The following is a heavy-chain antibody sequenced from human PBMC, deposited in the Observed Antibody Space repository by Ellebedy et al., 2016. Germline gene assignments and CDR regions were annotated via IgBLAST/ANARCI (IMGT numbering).Heavy chain of an antibody. J-gene: IGHJ4*02. CDR3: ARGRKVGTTDLDY. D-gene: IGHD1-26*01. Sequence: SETLSLTXTVSGASINSYYWNWIRQPAGKGLEWLGRIYTSGSTNFNPSFKNRVTMPVDTSKNEFSLKLSSVTAADTAVYYCARGRKVGTTDLDYWGQGTQVTVSS. CDR1: GASINSYY. CDR2: IYTSGST. V-gene: IGHV4-4*07.